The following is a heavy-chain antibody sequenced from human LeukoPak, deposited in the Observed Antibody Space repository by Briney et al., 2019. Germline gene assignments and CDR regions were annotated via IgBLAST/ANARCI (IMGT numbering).Heavy chain of an antibody. V-gene: IGHV1-2*06. CDR1: GYTFTCYY. D-gene: IGHD1-26*01. CDR2: INPNSGGT. Sequence: ASVKVSCKASGYTFTCYYMHWVRQAPGQGLEWMGRINPNSGGTNYAQRFQGRVTMTRDTSISTAYMELSRLRSDDTAVCYCARRDESGYYFDYWGQGTLVTVSS. CDR3: ARRDESGYYFDY. J-gene: IGHJ4*02.